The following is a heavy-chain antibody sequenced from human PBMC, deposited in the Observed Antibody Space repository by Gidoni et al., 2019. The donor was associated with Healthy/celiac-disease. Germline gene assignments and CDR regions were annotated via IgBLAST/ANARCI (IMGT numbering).Heavy chain of an antibody. J-gene: IGHJ6*02. Sequence: QVQLVQSGAEVKKPGASVKVSCKASGYTFTGYYMHWVRQAPGQGLEWMGWINPNSGGTNYAQKFQGRVTMTRDTSISTAYMELSRLRSDDTAVYYCAREYGGHPHYYYGMDVWGQGTTVTVSS. CDR3: AREYGGHPHYYYGMDV. D-gene: IGHD3-10*01. V-gene: IGHV1-2*02. CDR1: GYTFTGYY. CDR2: INPNSGGT.